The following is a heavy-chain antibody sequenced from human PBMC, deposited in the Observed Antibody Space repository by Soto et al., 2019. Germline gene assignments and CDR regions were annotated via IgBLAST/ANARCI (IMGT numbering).Heavy chain of an antibody. CDR1: GFTFSSYA. CDR3: AKDLPHDYSNYVTD. J-gene: IGHJ4*02. Sequence: GGSLRLSCAASGFTFSSYAMSWVRQAPGKGLEWVSAISGSGGSTYYADSVKGRFTISRDNSKNTLYLQMNSLRAEDTAVYYCAKDLPHDYSNYVTDWGQGTLVTSPQ. D-gene: IGHD4-4*01. V-gene: IGHV3-23*01. CDR2: ISGSGGST.